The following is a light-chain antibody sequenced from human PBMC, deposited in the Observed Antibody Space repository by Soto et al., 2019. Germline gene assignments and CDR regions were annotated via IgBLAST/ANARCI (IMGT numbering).Light chain of an antibody. CDR3: QQYDKLPIT. CDR1: QDISNY. Sequence: DIQMTQSPSSLSASVGDRVTITCQASQDISNYLNWYQQKPGKAPKLLIYDASNLETGVPSRFSGSGSRTDFTFTISSLQPEDIATYYCQQYDKLPITFGQGTRLEIK. V-gene: IGKV1-33*01. J-gene: IGKJ5*01. CDR2: DAS.